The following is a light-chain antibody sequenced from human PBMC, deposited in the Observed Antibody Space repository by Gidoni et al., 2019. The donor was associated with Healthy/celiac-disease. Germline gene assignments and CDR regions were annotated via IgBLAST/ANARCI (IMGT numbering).Light chain of an antibody. V-gene: IGLV3-19*01. Sequence: SSELTQDTAVSVALGQTVRITCQGDSLRSYYASWYQQKPGHAPVLVIYGKNNRPSGIPDRFSGSSSGNTASLTITGAQAEDEADYYCNSRDSSGNQVFGGGTKLTVL. CDR1: SLRSYY. J-gene: IGLJ2*01. CDR3: NSRDSSGNQV. CDR2: GKN.